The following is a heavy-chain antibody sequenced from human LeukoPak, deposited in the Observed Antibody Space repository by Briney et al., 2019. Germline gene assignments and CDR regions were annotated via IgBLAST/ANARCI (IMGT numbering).Heavy chain of an antibody. D-gene: IGHD2-15*01. CDR3: ARGGYCSGGNCYYPLYWYFDL. CDR2: ISAYNGIT. V-gene: IGHV1-18*04. Sequence: ASVRVSCKASGYTLTSSGLSCVRQAPGQGVEWMGWISAYNGITNYTQKLQSRVTMSTDTSTRTAYMELRSLRSDGTAVYYGARGGYCSGGNCYYPLYWYFDLWGRGNLVTVSS. J-gene: IGHJ2*01. CDR1: GYTLTSSG.